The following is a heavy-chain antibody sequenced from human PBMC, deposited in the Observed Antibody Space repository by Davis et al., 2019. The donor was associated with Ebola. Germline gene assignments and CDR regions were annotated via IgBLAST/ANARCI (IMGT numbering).Heavy chain of an antibody. CDR3: ASGRSGVAADCDY. CDR1: GYTFTSYG. J-gene: IGHJ4*02. V-gene: IGHV1-18*04. CDR2: ISAYNGNT. D-gene: IGHD3-3*01. Sequence: ASVKVSCKASGYTFTSYGISWVRQAPGQGLEWMGWISAYNGNTNYAQKLQGRVTMTTDTSKSTAYMELRSLGYDDTAVYYCASGRSGVAADCDYWGQGTLVTVSS.